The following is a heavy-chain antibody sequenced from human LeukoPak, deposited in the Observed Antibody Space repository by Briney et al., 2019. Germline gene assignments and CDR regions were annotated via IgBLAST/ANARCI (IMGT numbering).Heavy chain of an antibody. CDR3: ARDPAGGTDAFDI. CDR2: IIPILGIA. J-gene: IGHJ3*02. V-gene: IGHV1-69*04. D-gene: IGHD2-15*01. Sequence: SSVKVSCKASGGTFSSYTISRVRQAPGQGLEWMGRIIPILGIANYAQKFQGRVTITADRSTSTAYMELSSLRPEDTAVYYCARDPAGGTDAFDIWGQGTMVTVSS. CDR1: GGTFSSYT.